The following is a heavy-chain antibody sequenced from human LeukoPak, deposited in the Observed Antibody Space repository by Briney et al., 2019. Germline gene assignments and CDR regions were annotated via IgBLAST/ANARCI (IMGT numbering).Heavy chain of an antibody. CDR3: ARDFNSLHSGSYFDY. Sequence: GGSLRLSCAASGFTFSDYYMSWIRQAPGKGLEWVSYISSSGSTIYYADSVKGRFTISRDKAKNSLYLQMNSLRAEDTAVYYCARDFNSLHSGSYFDYWGQGTLVTVSS. D-gene: IGHD1-26*01. J-gene: IGHJ4*02. CDR2: ISSSGSTI. CDR1: GFTFSDYY. V-gene: IGHV3-11*01.